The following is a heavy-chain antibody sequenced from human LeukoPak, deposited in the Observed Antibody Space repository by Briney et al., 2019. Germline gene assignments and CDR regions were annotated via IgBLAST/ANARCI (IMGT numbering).Heavy chain of an antibody. Sequence: ASVKVSCRPSGYTFISYARHWGRQAPGQRLERMGWINAGNGNTKYSQKFQGRVTITRDTSASTAYMELSSLRSEDTAVYYCARDLMIVVPRAPFDYWGQGTLVTVSS. CDR2: INAGNGNT. CDR1: GYTFISYA. D-gene: IGHD3-22*01. J-gene: IGHJ4*02. CDR3: ARDLMIVVPRAPFDY. V-gene: IGHV1-3*01.